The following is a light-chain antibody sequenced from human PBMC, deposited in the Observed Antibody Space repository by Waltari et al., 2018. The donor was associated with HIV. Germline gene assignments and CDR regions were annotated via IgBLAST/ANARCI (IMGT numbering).Light chain of an antibody. CDR1: QSLLYSSNKKNY. CDR2: WAS. CDR3: QQYYSTPYT. Sequence: ATINCKSSQSLLYSSNKKNYLAWYQQKPGQPPKLLIYWASTRESGVPDRFSASVSGTDFTLTIGSLQAGDAAVYYCQQYYSTPYTFGQGTKLEIK. V-gene: IGKV4-1*01. J-gene: IGKJ2*01.